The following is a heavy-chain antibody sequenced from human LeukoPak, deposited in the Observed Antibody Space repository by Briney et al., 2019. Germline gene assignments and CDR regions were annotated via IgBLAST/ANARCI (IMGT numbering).Heavy chain of an antibody. Sequence: ASVKVSCKASGYTFTSYGISWVRQAPGQGLEWMGWISAYNGNTNYAQKLQGRVTMTTDTSTSTAYMELSSLRSEDTAVYYCARVGDSSGYEAPGFDYWGQGTLVTVSS. V-gene: IGHV1-18*01. CDR3: ARVGDSSGYEAPGFDY. D-gene: IGHD3-22*01. CDR2: ISAYNGNT. CDR1: GYTFTSYG. J-gene: IGHJ4*02.